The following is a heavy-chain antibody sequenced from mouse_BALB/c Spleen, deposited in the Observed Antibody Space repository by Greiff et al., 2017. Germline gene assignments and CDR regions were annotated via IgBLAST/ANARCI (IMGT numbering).Heavy chain of an antibody. Sequence: VQLQESGPGLVAPSQSLSITCTVSGFSLTSYGVHWVRQPPGKGLEWLGVIWAGGSTNYNSALMSRLSISKDNSKSQVFLKMNSLQTDDTAMYYCARERRSTMMEGFAYWGQGTLVTVSA. CDR2: IWAGGST. V-gene: IGHV2-9*02. J-gene: IGHJ3*01. CDR1: GFSLTSYG. CDR3: ARERRSTMMEGFAY. D-gene: IGHD2-4*01.